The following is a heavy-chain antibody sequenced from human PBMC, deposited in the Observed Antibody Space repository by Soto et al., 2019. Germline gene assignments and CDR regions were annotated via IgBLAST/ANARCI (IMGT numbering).Heavy chain of an antibody. D-gene: IGHD4-17*01. J-gene: IGHJ4*02. CDR3: ARGLLRSTNHYFDY. Sequence: QVQLQESGPGLVKPSQTLSLTCTVSGGSISSGGYYWSWIRQHPGKGMAWLGYINYSGSTYYNPSLQGRVTISVDTSKNQFSLKLSSVTAADTAVYYCARGLLRSTNHYFDYWGQGTLVTVSS. CDR2: INYSGST. CDR1: GGSISSGGYY. V-gene: IGHV4-31*03.